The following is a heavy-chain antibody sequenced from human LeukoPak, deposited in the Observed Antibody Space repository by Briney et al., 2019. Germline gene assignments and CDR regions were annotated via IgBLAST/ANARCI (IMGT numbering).Heavy chain of an antibody. Sequence: TSETLSLTCTVSGGSISTYYWSWIRQPAGKGLEWIGRIYTSGSNNYNPSLKSRLTMSIEPSKSQFTLKLSSVTAADTAVYYCARHRGYSYGFDDFNIWGQGTMVIVSS. V-gene: IGHV4-4*07. J-gene: IGHJ3*02. CDR2: IYTSGSN. D-gene: IGHD5-18*01. CDR3: ARHRGYSYGFDDFNI. CDR1: GGSISTYY.